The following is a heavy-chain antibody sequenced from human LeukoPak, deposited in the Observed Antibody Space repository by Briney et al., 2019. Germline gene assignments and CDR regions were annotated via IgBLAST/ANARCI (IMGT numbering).Heavy chain of an antibody. Sequence: GASVKVSCKASGYTFTAYSMHWVRQAPGQGLEWMGWIKPNSGVTNYAQKFQGRVTMTRDTSISTAYMELSRLRSDDTAVYYCASWRYYGSGSYQDYWGQGTLVTVSS. CDR3: ASWRYYGSGSYQDY. D-gene: IGHD3-10*01. CDR1: GYTFTAYS. J-gene: IGHJ4*02. CDR2: IKPNSGVT. V-gene: IGHV1-2*02.